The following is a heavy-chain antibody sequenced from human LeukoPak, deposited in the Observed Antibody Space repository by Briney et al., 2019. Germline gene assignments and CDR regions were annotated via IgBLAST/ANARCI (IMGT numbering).Heavy chain of an antibody. Sequence: GGSLRLSCADSGFTFSSYAMSWVRQAPGKGLEWVSSISSSSSYIYYADSVKGRFTISRDNAKNSLYLQMNSLRAEDTAVYYCARTVDYSSSWFDPWGQGTLVTVSS. D-gene: IGHD6-13*01. J-gene: IGHJ5*02. CDR2: ISSSSSYI. CDR3: ARTVDYSSSWFDP. V-gene: IGHV3-21*01. CDR1: GFTFSSYA.